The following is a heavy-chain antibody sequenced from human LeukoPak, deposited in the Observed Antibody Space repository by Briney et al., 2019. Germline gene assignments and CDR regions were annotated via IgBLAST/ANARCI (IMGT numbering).Heavy chain of an antibody. V-gene: IGHV5-51*01. J-gene: IGHJ4*02. CDR2: IYPGDSDT. CDR3: ARRARPYYDILHLDY. D-gene: IGHD3-9*01. Sequence: PGESLKISCKGSGYSFTSYWIGWVRPMPGKGLEWMGIIYPGDSDTRYSPSFQGQVTISADKSISTAYLQWSSLKASDTAMYYCARRARPYYDILHLDYWGQGTLVTVSS. CDR1: GYSFTSYW.